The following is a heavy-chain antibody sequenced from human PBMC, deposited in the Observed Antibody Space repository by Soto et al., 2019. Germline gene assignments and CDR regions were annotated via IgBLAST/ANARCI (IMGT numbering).Heavy chain of an antibody. J-gene: IGHJ5*02. CDR1: GYTFTDFY. CDR2: IIPLFGTT. CDR3: ARASIHGSSWYFWFDP. D-gene: IGHD6-13*01. V-gene: IGHV1-69*13. Sequence: SVKVTCKASGYTFTDFYIHWVRQAPGQGLEWMGGIIPLFGTTNYAQKFKGRLTITADESTNTTYMELSSLKSEDAAVYYCARASIHGSSWYFWFDPWGQGTLVTVSS.